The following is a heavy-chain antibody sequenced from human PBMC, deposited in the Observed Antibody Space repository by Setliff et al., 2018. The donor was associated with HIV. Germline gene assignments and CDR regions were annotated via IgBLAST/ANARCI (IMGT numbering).Heavy chain of an antibody. J-gene: IGHJ4*02. CDR3: ARGQDGHSVLFDY. Sequence: SETLSLTCTVSGASIRNYYWSWARQPPGKGLEWIGYIYNSGITNYNPSLESRVTISVDTSKNQFSLKVSSVTAADTAVYLCARGQDGHSVLFDYWGQGALVTVSS. V-gene: IGHV4-59*01. CDR2: IYNSGIT. CDR1: GASIRNYY. D-gene: IGHD3-10*02.